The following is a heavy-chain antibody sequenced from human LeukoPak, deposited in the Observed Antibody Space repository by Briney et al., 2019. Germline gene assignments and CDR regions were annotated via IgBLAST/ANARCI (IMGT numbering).Heavy chain of an antibody. D-gene: IGHD3-10*01. CDR3: AKVIVAYGSGSYYNSHFDY. CDR2: ITSSSSYI. J-gene: IGHJ4*02. V-gene: IGHV3-21*01. Sequence: GGSLRLSCAASGFTFSSYSVTWVRQAPGKGLEWVSSITSSSSYISYADSVKGRFTISRDNSKNTLYLQMNSLRVEDTAVFYCAKVIVAYGSGSYYNSHFDYWGQGTLVTVSS. CDR1: GFTFSSYS.